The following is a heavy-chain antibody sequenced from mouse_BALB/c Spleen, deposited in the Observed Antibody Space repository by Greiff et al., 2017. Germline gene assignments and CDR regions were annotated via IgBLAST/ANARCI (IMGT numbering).Heavy chain of an antibody. Sequence: VQLQQFGAELVKPGASVKISCQASGYTFTDYNMDWVKQSHGKSLEWIGDINPNSDSTSYNQKFKGKATLTVDKSSSTAYMELRSLTSEDTAVYYCARRGLTMIRDYAMDYWGQGTSVTVSS. D-gene: IGHD2-4*01. CDR1: GYTFTDYN. CDR3: ARRGLTMIRDYAMDY. V-gene: IGHV1-18*01. CDR2: INPNSDST. J-gene: IGHJ4*01.